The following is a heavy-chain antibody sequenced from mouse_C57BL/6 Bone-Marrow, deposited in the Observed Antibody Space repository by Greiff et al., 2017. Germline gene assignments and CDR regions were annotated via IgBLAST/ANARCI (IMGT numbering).Heavy chain of an antibody. CDR1: GYTFTGYW. D-gene: IGHD2-5*01. V-gene: IGHV1-9*01. Sequence: VQLQQSGAELMKPGASVKLSCKATGYTFTGYWIQWVKQRPGHGLEWIGEILPGSGSTNYNEKFKGKATFTADTSSHTASMQLSRLPTEDSAFYYCASRYYSSYVHAMDYWGQGTSVTVSA. CDR3: ASRYYSSYVHAMDY. J-gene: IGHJ4*01. CDR2: ILPGSGST.